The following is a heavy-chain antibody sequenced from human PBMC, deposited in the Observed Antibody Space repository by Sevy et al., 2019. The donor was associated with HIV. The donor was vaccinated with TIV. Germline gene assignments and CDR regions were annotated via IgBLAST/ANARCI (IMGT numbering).Heavy chain of an antibody. CDR2: ISGSGGSA. CDR3: AKGLRGTTTNNWFDP. Sequence: GGSVRLSCAASGFTVNSNYMTWVRQAPGKGLEGVSTISGSGGSAYYADSVKGRFTISRDNSKNTLFLQMHSLRAEDTAVYYCAKGLRGTTTNNWFDPWGQGTLVTVSS. CDR1: GFTVNSNY. D-gene: IGHD4-17*01. J-gene: IGHJ5*02. V-gene: IGHV3-23*01.